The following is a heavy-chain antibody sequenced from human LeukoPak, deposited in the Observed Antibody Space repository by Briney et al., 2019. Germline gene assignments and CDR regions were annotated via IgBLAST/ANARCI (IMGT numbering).Heavy chain of an antibody. CDR3: AREGSSGWRWFDP. D-gene: IGHD6-19*01. J-gene: IGHJ5*02. CDR2: IYYSGST. Sequence: PSETLSLTCTVSGGSISSYYWSWIRQPPGKGLEWIGYIYYSGSTNYNPSLKSRVTISVDTSKNQFSLKLSSVTAADTAVYYCAREGSSGWRWFDPWGQGTLVTVSS. CDR1: GGSISSYY. V-gene: IGHV4-59*01.